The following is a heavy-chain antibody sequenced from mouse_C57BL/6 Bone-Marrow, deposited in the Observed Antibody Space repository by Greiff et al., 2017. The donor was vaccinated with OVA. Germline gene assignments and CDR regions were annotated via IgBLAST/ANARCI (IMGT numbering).Heavy chain of an antibody. CDR3: ATESGTGFFGC. J-gene: IGHJ2*01. V-gene: IGHV1-72*01. D-gene: IGHD4-1*01. CDR2: IDPYCGGT. Sequence: QVQLQQSGAELVKPGASVKLSCKASGYTFTSYWMHWVKQRPGRGLEWIGRIDPYCGGTKYNEQFKSKATLTVDKPSSTDYMQLSSLTSAASAVYECATESGTGFFGCWGQGTTVTVSS. CDR1: GYTFTSYW.